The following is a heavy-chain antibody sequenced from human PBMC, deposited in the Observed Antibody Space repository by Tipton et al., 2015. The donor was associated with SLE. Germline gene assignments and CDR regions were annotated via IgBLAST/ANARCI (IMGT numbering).Heavy chain of an antibody. CDR3: ARDTQGYDFWSGDWYFDL. D-gene: IGHD3-3*01. V-gene: IGHV4-59*01. J-gene: IGHJ2*01. CDR2: IHNSGST. Sequence: LRLSCTVSGGSISSYYWSWIRQPPGRGLEWIGYIHNSGSTNYNPSLKSRVTISVDTSKNQLSLQLSSVTAADTAVYYCARDTQGYDFWSGDWYFDLWGRGTLVTVSS. CDR1: GGSISSYY.